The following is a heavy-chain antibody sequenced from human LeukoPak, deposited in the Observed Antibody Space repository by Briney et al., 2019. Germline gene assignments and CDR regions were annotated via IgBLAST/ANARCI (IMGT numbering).Heavy chain of an antibody. D-gene: IGHD2-8*01. CDR2: IWYDGSNK. CDR3: ARATSVRSYIDY. V-gene: IGHV3-33*01. J-gene: IGHJ4*02. Sequence: GGSLRLSCAASGFTFSSYGMHWVRQAPGKGLEWVAVIWYDGSNKYYADSVKGRFTISRDNSKNTLYLQMSSPRAEDTAVYYCARATSVRSYIDYWGQGTLVTVSS. CDR1: GFTFSSYG.